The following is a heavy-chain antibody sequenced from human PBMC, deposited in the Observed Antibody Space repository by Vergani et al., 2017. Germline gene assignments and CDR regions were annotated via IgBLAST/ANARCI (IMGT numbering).Heavy chain of an antibody. CDR2: IYPGDSDT. J-gene: IGHJ3*02. CDR3: ARRVAYCGGDCFDAFDI. V-gene: IGHV5-51*01. Sequence: EVQLVQSGAEVKKPGESLKISCKGSGYTFTNYWIGWVRQMPGKGLEWMGIIYPGDSDTRYSPSFQGQVTISADKSISTAHLQWSSLTASDTAMYYCARRVAYCGGDCFDAFDIWGQGTMVTVSS. D-gene: IGHD2-21*02. CDR1: GYTFTNYW.